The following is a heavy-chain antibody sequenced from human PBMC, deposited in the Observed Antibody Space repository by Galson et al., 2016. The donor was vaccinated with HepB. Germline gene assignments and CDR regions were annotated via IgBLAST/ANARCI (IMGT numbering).Heavy chain of an antibody. CDR1: GFTFSSFA. J-gene: IGHJ3*02. CDR2: ISGSGGRT. D-gene: IGHD1-26*01. CDR3: AGSYSGRKGASDI. Sequence: SLRLSCAASGFTFSSFAMNWFRQAPGKGLEWVSGISGSGGRTYFADPVKGRFTISRDNSKNTVDLQMNSLRAEDTAVYYCAGSYSGRKGASDIWGQGTMVTVSS. V-gene: IGHV3-23*01.